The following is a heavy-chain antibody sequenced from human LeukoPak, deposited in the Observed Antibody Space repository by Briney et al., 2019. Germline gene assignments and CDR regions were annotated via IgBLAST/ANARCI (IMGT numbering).Heavy chain of an antibody. J-gene: IGHJ4*02. V-gene: IGHV4-34*01. Sequence: SETLSLTCAVYGGSFSGYYWSWVRQPLGKGLEWIGEINHSGSTNYNPSLKSRVTISVDTSKNQFSLKLSSVTAADTAVYYCARGGNLTLDYYFDYWGQGTLVTVSS. CDR3: ARGGNLTLDYYFDY. CDR2: INHSGST. CDR1: GGSFSGYY. D-gene: IGHD1-14*01.